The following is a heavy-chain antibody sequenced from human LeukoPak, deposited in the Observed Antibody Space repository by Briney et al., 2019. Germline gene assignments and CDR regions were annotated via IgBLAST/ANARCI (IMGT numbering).Heavy chain of an antibody. J-gene: IGHJ4*02. V-gene: IGHV1-18*01. CDR3: AKDGVLFNYYPYYFDY. CDR2: ISSYNGNT. Sequence: ASVKVSCKASGYTFTSYGISWVRQAPGQGLEWMGWISSYNGNTNYAQKLQGRVTMTTDTSTSAAYMELRSLRSDDTAVYYCAKDGVLFNYYPYYFDYWGQGTLVTVSS. D-gene: IGHD3-22*01. CDR1: GYTFTSYG.